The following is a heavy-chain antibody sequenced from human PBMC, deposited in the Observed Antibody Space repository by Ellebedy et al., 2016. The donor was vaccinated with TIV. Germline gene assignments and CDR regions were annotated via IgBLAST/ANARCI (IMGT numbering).Heavy chain of an antibody. V-gene: IGHV5-51*01. CDR3: ARGGPMRRGYYFDY. D-gene: IGHD3-16*01. CDR2: IYPGDSDT. Sequence: GASLKISCTGSGYSFTSYWIGWVRQMPGKGLEWMGIIYPGDSDTSYSPSFQGQVTISADNPISTAYLQWSSLKASDTAMYYCARGGPMRRGYYFDYWGQGTLVTVSS. CDR1: GYSFTSYW. J-gene: IGHJ4*02.